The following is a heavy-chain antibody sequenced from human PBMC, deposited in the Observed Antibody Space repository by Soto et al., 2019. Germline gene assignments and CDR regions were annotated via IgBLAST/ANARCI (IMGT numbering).Heavy chain of an antibody. CDR2: INHSGST. V-gene: IGHV4-34*01. CDR3: AIPGVDTAMVTGGNYYYYYGMDV. J-gene: IGHJ6*02. Sequence: SETLSLTCTVSGGSISGYYWSWIRQPPGKGLEWIGEINHSGSTNYNPSLKSRVTISVDTSKIQFSLKLSSVTAADTAVYYCAIPGVDTAMVTGGNYYYYYGMDVWGQGTTVTVSS. CDR1: GGSISGYY. D-gene: IGHD5-18*01.